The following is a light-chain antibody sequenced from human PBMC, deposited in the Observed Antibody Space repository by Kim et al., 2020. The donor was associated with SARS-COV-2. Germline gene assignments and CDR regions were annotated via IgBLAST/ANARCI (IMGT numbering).Light chain of an antibody. CDR1: SSDVGSYNY. Sequence: GQSITISCTGTSSDVGSYNYVSLYQQHPGKAPKLMIYDVSNRPSGVSNRFSGSKSGNTASLTISGLQAEDEADYYCSSYTSSSTVVFGGGTQLTVL. V-gene: IGLV2-14*03. CDR3: SSYTSSSTVV. CDR2: DVS. J-gene: IGLJ2*01.